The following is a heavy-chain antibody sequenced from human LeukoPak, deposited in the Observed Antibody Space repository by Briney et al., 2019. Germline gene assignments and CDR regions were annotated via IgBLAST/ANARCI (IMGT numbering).Heavy chain of an antibody. J-gene: IGHJ3*02. CDR1: GGTFRSNA. CDR2: ITPISGTA. CDR3: ANSYYYDSSGYPESGAFDI. V-gene: IGHV1-69*13. D-gene: IGHD3-22*01. Sequence: SVKVSCKASGGTFRSNAISWVRQAPGQGLEWMGGITPISGTANYAQKFQGRVTITADESTSTAYMELSSLRSEDTAVYYCANSYYYDSSGYPESGAFDIWGQGTMVTVSS.